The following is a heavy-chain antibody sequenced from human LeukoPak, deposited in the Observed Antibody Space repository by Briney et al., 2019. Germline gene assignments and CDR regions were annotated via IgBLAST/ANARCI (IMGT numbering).Heavy chain of an antibody. CDR3: ARRPVATVGSDFDY. J-gene: IGHJ4*02. V-gene: IGHV4-34*01. D-gene: IGHD5-12*01. CDR1: GGSFSGYY. Sequence: SETLSLTCAVYGGSFSGYYWSWIRQPPGKGLEWIGEINHSGSTNYNPSLKSRVTISVDTSKNQFSLKLSSVTAADTAVYYCARRPVATVGSDFDYWGQGTLVTVSS. CDR2: INHSGST.